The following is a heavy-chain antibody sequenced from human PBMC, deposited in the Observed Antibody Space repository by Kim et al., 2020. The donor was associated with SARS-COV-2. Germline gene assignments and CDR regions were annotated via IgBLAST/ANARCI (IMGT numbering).Heavy chain of an antibody. V-gene: IGHV3-33*01. CDR2: IWYDGSNK. D-gene: IGHD3-3*01. CDR3: ARNTDFGRVVIIRSDGMDV. CDR1: GFTFSSYG. Sequence: GGSLRLSCAASGFTFSSYGMHWVRQAPGKGLEWVAVIWYDGSNKYYADSVKGRFTISRDNSKNTLYLQMNSLRAEDTAVYYCARNTDFGRVVIIRSDGMDVWGQGTTVNVSS. J-gene: IGHJ6*02.